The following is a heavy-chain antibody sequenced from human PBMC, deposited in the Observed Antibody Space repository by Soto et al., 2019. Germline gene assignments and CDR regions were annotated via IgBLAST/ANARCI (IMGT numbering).Heavy chain of an antibody. Sequence: QVTLKESGPVLVKPTETLTLTCTVSGFSLSNARMGVSWIGQPPGRALDWLAHIFSDDEKSYRTSLKSRLTISQDTSKSKVVLTMTKMDPVDTATYYCARILAYGTVDYWGQGTLVTVSS. CDR2: IFSDDEK. CDR3: ARILAYGTVDY. J-gene: IGHJ4*02. CDR1: GFSLSNARMG. D-gene: IGHD1-1*01. V-gene: IGHV2-26*01.